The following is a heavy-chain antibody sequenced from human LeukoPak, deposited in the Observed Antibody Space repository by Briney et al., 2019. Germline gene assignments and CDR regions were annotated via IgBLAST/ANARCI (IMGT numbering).Heavy chain of an antibody. CDR1: GGSISSSSYF. Sequence: SETLSLTCTVFGGSISSSSYFWGWIRQPPGTGLEWIGSIYYSGTTYNNPSLKSRVTISVDTSKRQFSLKLSSVTAADTSVYYCPRHQATGLELRRGYFDSWGQGTLVAVSS. D-gene: IGHD1-7*01. CDR3: PRHQATGLELRRGYFDS. V-gene: IGHV4-39*01. J-gene: IGHJ4*02. CDR2: IYYSGTT.